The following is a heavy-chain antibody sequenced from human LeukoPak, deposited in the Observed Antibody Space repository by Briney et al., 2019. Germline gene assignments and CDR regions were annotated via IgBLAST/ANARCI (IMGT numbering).Heavy chain of an antibody. CDR3: ARSRAYDSSGRGSCYFDY. CDR1: GGSISSGGYY. V-gene: IGHV4-31*03. CDR2: IYYSGST. J-gene: IGHJ4*02. Sequence: SQTLSLTCTVSGGSISSGGYYWSWIRQHPGKGLEWIGYIYYSGSTYYNPSPKSRVTISVDTSKNQFSLKLSSVTAADTAVYYCARSRAYDSSGRGSCYFDYWGQGTLVTVSS. D-gene: IGHD3-22*01.